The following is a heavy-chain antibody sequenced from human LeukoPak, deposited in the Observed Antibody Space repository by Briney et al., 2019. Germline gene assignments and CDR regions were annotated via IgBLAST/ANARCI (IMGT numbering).Heavy chain of an antibody. Sequence: SETLSLTCTVSGGSISSGDYYWSWIRQPPGRGLEWIGYIYYRGSTYYNPSLKSRVAISVDTSKNQFSLKLTSVAAADTAVFYCARLGAYDLSFSYWGRGTLVTVSS. CDR3: ARLGAYDLSFSY. V-gene: IGHV4-30-4*08. CDR1: GGSISSGDYY. J-gene: IGHJ4*01. CDR2: IYYRGST. D-gene: IGHD3-3*01.